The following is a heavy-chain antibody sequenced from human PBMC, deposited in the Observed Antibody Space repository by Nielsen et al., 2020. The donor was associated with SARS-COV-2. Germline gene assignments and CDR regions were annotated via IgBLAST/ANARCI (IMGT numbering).Heavy chain of an antibody. V-gene: IGHV4-39*01. D-gene: IGHD1-14*01. CDR3: AIPSTGDGAFDI. Sequence: SETLSLTCIVSGGSISTGSYYWGWIRQPPGKGLEWIGSIYYSGSTYYNPSLKSRVTISVDTSKNQFSLKLSSVTAADTAVYYCAIPSTGDGAFDIWGQGTMVTVSS. CDR1: GGSISTGSYY. CDR2: IYYSGST. J-gene: IGHJ3*02.